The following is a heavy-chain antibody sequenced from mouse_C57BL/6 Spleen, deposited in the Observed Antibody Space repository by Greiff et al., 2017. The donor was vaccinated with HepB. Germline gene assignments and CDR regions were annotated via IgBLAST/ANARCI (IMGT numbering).Heavy chain of an antibody. V-gene: IGHV3-6*01. J-gene: IGHJ2*01. CDR2: ISYDGSN. D-gene: IGHD2-4*01. CDR1: GYSITSGYY. Sequence: EVQLQQSGPGLVKPSQSLSLTCSVTGYSITSGYYWNWIRQFPGNKLEWMGYISYDGSNNYNPSLKNRISITRDTSKNQFFLKLNSVTTEDTATYYCATIYYDYLFDYWGQGTTLTVSS. CDR3: ATIYYDYLFDY.